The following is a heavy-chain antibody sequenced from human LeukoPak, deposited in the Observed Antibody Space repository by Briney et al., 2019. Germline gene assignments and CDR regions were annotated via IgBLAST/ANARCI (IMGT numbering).Heavy chain of an antibody. V-gene: IGHV3-23*01. Sequence: GGSLRLSCAASAFTFSRFAMSWVRQAPGKGLEWVSAIRAGSDVTYYADFVKGRFTISRDNSKNMLFLQMNSLKVEDTAIYFGAQDWIDGDSGIDQWGQGTLVTVSA. CDR2: IRAGSDVT. J-gene: IGHJ4*02. D-gene: IGHD4-17*01. CDR3: AQDWIDGDSGIDQ. CDR1: AFTFSRFA.